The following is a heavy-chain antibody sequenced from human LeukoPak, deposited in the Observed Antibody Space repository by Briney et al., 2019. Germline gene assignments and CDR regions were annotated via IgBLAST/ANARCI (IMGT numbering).Heavy chain of an antibody. D-gene: IGHD5-18*01. CDR3: AIIRGYSYGPFDY. CDR1: GYTFTGYH. V-gene: IGHV1-2*02. CDR2: IKPNTGGT. Sequence: ASVKVSCKASGYTFTGYHMHWVRQAPGQGLEWMGWIKPNTGGTNYAQNFQGRVTMTRDTSISTAYMELSRLRSDDTAVYYCAIIRGYSYGPFDYWGQGTLVTVSS. J-gene: IGHJ4*02.